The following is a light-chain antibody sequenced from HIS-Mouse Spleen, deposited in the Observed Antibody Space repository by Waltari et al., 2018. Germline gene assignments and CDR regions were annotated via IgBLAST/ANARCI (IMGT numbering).Light chain of an antibody. CDR2: EGS. V-gene: IGLV2-23*01. J-gene: IGLJ2*01. CDR1: SSDVGSYNL. CDR3: CSYAGSSTLV. Sequence: QSALTQPASVSGSPGQSITISCTGTSSDVGSYNLVSWYQQHPGKAPKLRSYEGSKRPSGVANRFSGSKSGNTAFLTIAGLQAEDEADYYCCSYAGSSTLVFGGGTKLTVL.